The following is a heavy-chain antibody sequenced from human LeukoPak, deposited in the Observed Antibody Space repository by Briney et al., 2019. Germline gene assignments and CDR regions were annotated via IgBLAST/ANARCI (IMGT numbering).Heavy chain of an antibody. Sequence: SETLSLTCTVSGYSISSGYYWGWIRPPPGKGLEWIGSIYHSGSTYYNPSLKSRVTISVDTSKNQFSLKLSSVTAADTAVYYCARHDSSGYYNNFDCWGQGTLVTVSS. D-gene: IGHD3-22*01. J-gene: IGHJ4*02. CDR2: IYHSGST. CDR1: GYSISSGYY. CDR3: ARHDSSGYYNNFDC. V-gene: IGHV4-38-2*02.